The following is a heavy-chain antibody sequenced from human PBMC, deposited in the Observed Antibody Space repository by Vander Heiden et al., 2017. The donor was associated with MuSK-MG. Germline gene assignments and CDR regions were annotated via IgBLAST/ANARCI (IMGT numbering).Heavy chain of an antibody. Sequence: EVQLLQSGGGLVQPGGSLRLSCAASGFTFSTYAMSWVRQAPGKGLEWVSAISGSGATSYHADSVKGRFTISRDNSENTLHLQMNSLRDEETAIYYCAKAPVAGATGLGYYYYGVDVWGQGTTVTVSS. CDR1: GFTFSTYA. V-gene: IGHV3-23*01. J-gene: IGHJ6*02. CDR2: ISGSGATS. CDR3: AKAPVAGATGLGYYYYGVDV. D-gene: IGHD6-19*01.